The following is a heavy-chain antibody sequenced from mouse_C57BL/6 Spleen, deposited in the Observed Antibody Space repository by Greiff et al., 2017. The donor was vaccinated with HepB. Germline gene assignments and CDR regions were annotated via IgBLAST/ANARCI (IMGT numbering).Heavy chain of an antibody. D-gene: IGHD2-3*01. V-gene: IGHV1-15*01. CDR2: IDPETGGT. Sequence: QVQLKESGAELVRPGASVTLSCKASGYTFTDYEMHWVKQTPVHGLEWIGAIDPETGGTAYNQKFKGKAILTADKSSSTAYMELRSLTSEDSAVYYCTRWGLLRGYAMDYWGQGTSVTVSS. J-gene: IGHJ4*01. CDR3: TRWGLLRGYAMDY. CDR1: GYTFTDYE.